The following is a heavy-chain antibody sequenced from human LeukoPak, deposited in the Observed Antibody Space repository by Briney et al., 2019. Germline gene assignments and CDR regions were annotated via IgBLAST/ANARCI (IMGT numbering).Heavy chain of an antibody. V-gene: IGHV3-48*02. CDR1: GFTFSSYS. Sequence: GGSLRLSCAASGFTFSSYSMNWVRQAPGKGLEWVSYISSSSSTIYYADSVKGRFTISRDNAKNSLYLQMNSLRDEDTAVYYCASSYSYDSSGYLAPYYYYYGMDVWGQGTTVTVSS. CDR2: ISSSSSTI. CDR3: ASSYSYDSSGYLAPYYYYYGMDV. J-gene: IGHJ6*02. D-gene: IGHD3-22*01.